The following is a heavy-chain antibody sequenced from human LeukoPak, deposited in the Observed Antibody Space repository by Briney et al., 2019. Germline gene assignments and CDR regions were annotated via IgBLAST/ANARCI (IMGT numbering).Heavy chain of an antibody. CDR3: ARGPQWELLGDAFDI. J-gene: IGHJ3*02. D-gene: IGHD1-26*01. CDR1: GGSISSYY. Sequence: SETLSLTCTVSGGSISSYYWGWIRQPPGKGLEWIGSIYYSGSTYYNPSLKSRVTISVDTSKNQFSLKLSSVTAADTAVYYCARGPQWELLGDAFDIWGQGTMVTVSS. CDR2: IYYSGST. V-gene: IGHV4-39*01.